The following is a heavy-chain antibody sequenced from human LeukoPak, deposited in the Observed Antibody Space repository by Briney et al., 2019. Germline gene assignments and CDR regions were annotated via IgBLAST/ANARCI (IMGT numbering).Heavy chain of an antibody. CDR2: ISSSNSYI. V-gene: IGHV3-21*01. CDR1: GFTFRSYW. CDR3: ARDILDSSGYSGAFDI. J-gene: IGHJ3*02. D-gene: IGHD3-22*01. Sequence: GGSLRLSCAASGFTFRSYWMSWVRQAPGKGLEWVSSISSSNSYIYYADSVKGRFTTSRDNAKNSLYLQMNSLRAEDTAVYYCARDILDSSGYSGAFDIWGQGTMVTVSS.